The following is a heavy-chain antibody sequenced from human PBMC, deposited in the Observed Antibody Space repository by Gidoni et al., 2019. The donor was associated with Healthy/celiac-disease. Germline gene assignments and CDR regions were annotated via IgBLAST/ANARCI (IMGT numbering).Heavy chain of an antibody. CDR3: AKDEYPYGSGSQAPFDY. D-gene: IGHD3-10*01. V-gene: IGHV3-23*01. J-gene: IGHJ4*02. Sequence: TISRDNSKNTLYLQMNSLRAEDTAVYYCAKDEYPYGSGSQAPFDYWGQGTLVTVSS.